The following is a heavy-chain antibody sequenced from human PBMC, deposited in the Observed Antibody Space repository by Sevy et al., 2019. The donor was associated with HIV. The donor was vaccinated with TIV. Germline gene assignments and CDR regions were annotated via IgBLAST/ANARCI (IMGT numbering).Heavy chain of an antibody. CDR1: GFSFSSYA. D-gene: IGHD1-7*01. Sequence: GGSLRLSCAASGFSFSSYAMHWVRQAPGKGLEWIAVISYNGNKKYHANSVKGRITISRDNSKNTVFLKMNSLRVEDMDVYYCARVYSVSNSELHFGDYFDSWGQGTLVTVSS. CDR2: ISYNGNKK. V-gene: IGHV3-30-3*01. CDR3: ARVYSVSNSELHFGDYFDS. J-gene: IGHJ4*02.